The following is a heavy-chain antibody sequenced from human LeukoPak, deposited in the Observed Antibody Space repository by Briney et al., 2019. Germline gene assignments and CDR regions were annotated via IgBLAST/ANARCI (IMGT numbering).Heavy chain of an antibody. D-gene: IGHD6-13*01. J-gene: IGHJ6*02. CDR2: ISSSSSTI. Sequence: GGSLRLSCAASGFTFSSYSMNWVRQAPGKGLEWVSYISSSSSTIYYADSVKGRFTISRDNAKNSLYLQMNSLRAEDTAVYYCARDGYHSSNWFDYYYYYGMDVWGQGTTVTVSS. CDR3: ARDGYHSSNWFDYYYYYGMDV. V-gene: IGHV3-48*01. CDR1: GFTFSSYS.